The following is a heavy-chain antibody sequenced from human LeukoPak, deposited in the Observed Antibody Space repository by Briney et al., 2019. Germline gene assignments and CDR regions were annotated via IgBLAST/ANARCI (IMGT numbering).Heavy chain of an antibody. CDR2: INHSGST. CDR3: ARSGITMVRGVHNWFDP. D-gene: IGHD3-10*01. V-gene: IGHV4-34*01. CDR1: GGSFRGYY. Sequence: SETLSLTCAVYGGSFRGYYWSWLRQPPGKGLEWIGEINHSGSTNYNPSLKSRVTISVDTSKNQFSLKLSSVTAADTAVYYCARSGITMVRGVHNWFDPWGQGTLVTVSS. J-gene: IGHJ5*02.